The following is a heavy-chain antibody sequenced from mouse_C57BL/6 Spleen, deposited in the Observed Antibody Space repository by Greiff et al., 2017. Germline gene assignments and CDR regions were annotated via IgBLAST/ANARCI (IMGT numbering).Heavy chain of an antibody. J-gene: IGHJ3*01. Sequence: VQLQQPGAELVMPGASVKLSCKASGYTFTSYWMHWVKQRPGQGLEWIGEIDPSDSYTNYNQKFKGKSTLTVDKSSSTAYMQLSSLTSEDSAVYYCARWDSNYQAWFADWGQGTLVTVSA. D-gene: IGHD2-5*01. CDR2: IDPSDSYT. CDR3: ARWDSNYQAWFAD. V-gene: IGHV1-69*01. CDR1: GYTFTSYW.